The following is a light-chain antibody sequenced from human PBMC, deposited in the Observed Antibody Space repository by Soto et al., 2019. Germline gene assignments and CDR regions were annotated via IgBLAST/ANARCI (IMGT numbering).Light chain of an antibody. Sequence: QSVLTQPPSAAGSPGQSGTISCAGTSSDVGGYNFVSWYQQHPGKAPKLMIYEVNKRPSGVPDRFSGSKSGNTASLTVSGLQAEDEADYYCSSYAGGNNVVFGGGTKLTVL. CDR1: SSDVGGYNF. J-gene: IGLJ2*01. CDR2: EVN. CDR3: SSYAGGNNVV. V-gene: IGLV2-8*01.